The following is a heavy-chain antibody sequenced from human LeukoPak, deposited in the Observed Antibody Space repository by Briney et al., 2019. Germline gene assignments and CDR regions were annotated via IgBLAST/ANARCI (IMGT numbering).Heavy chain of an antibody. CDR3: ARDSADSTPRPVGTYNWFDP. V-gene: IGHV4-61*02. D-gene: IGHD4-23*01. CDR1: GGLISSGSYY. J-gene: IGHJ5*02. Sequence: PSETLSLTCTVSGGLISSGSYYWSWIRQPAGKGLEWIGRMYTIGSTNYNPSLKSRVTMSVDTSKNQFSLKLYSVTAADTAVYYCARDSADSTPRPVGTYNWFDPWGQGTLVTVSS. CDR2: MYTIGST.